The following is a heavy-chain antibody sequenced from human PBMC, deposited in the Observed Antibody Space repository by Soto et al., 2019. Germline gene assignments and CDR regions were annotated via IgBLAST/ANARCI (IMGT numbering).Heavy chain of an antibody. CDR3: ARDRSPGEDEFPHASDI. J-gene: IGHJ3*02. CDR1: GYTFTSYG. D-gene: IGHD3-10*01. CDR2: ISAYKGNT. Sequence: QVQLVQSGAEVKKPGASVKVSCKASGYTFTSYGMSWVRQAPGQGLEWMGWISAYKGNTHHAQKFQGRVTMTTDTSTSTAYMELRSLKSDDTAVYYCARDRSPGEDEFPHASDIWGQGTMVTVSS. V-gene: IGHV1-18*01.